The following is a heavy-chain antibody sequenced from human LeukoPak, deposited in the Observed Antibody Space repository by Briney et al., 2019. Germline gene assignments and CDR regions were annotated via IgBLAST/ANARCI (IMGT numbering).Heavy chain of an antibody. D-gene: IGHD3-3*01. CDR1: GFTFSSYG. V-gene: IGHV3-33*01. CDR2: IWYDGSNT. Sequence: PGGSLRLSCAASGFTFSSYGMHWVRQAPGKGLEWVAVIWYDGSNTYYADSVKGRFTISRDNSKNTLYLQMNSLRAGDTAVYYCARGTYYDFWSGYYDRTLYYYGMDVWGQGTTVTVSS. J-gene: IGHJ6*02. CDR3: ARGTYYDFWSGYYDRTLYYYGMDV.